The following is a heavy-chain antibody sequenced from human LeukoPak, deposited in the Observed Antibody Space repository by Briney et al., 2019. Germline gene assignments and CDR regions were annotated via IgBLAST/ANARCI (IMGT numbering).Heavy chain of an antibody. CDR3: ARVGAAAGISISYYFDY. V-gene: IGHV4-38-2*02. CDR2: IFHSGNT. D-gene: IGHD6-13*01. J-gene: IGHJ4*02. CDR1: GYSINSGYY. Sequence: PSETLSLTCTVSGYSINSGYYWGWLRQPPGKGLEWIGSIFHSGNTYYNPSLQSRVNISVDTSKNKFSLKLSSVTGADPAVYYCARVGAAAGISISYYFDYWGQGTLVTISS.